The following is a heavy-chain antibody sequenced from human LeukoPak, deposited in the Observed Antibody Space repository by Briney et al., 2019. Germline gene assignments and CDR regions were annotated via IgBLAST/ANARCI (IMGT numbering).Heavy chain of an antibody. CDR2: VWESGST. V-gene: IGHV4-39*01. J-gene: IGHJ5*02. D-gene: IGHD2-8*01. CDR3: TRHLDDIVLLVYDNWFDP. Sequence: PSETLSLTCTVSGGSISGSSYYWGWIRQPPGKGLEWIGSVWESGSTHYNPSLKSRVTISVDTSKNQFSLKLSSVTAADTAVYYCTRHLDDIVLLVYDNWFDPWGQGTLVTVSS. CDR1: GGSISGSSYY.